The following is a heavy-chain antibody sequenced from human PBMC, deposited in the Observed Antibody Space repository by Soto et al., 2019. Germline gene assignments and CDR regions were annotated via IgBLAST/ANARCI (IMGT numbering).Heavy chain of an antibody. CDR3: AKLQIVVVVAATPGYGMYV. CDR1: GFTFSSYA. V-gene: IGHV3-23*01. CDR2: ISGSGGST. J-gene: IGHJ6*02. Sequence: GGSLRLSCAASGFTFSSYAMSWVRQAPGKGLEGVSAISGSGGSTYYADSVKGRLTISRVNSQNTLYLQMNSLRAEDTAVYYCAKLQIVVVVAATPGYGMYVWGQVTTVPVSS. D-gene: IGHD2-15*01.